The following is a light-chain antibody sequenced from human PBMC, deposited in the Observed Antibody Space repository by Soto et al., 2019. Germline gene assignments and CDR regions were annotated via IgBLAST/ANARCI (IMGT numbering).Light chain of an antibody. Sequence: QSALTQPASVSGSPGQSITISCTGTISDVAGYNYVSWYQQHPGKAPKLMIYEVSNRPSGVSNRFSGSKSGNTASLTISGLQAEDEADYYCSSDTSISTLIFGGGTKLTGL. V-gene: IGLV2-14*01. J-gene: IGLJ2*01. CDR3: SSDTSISTLI. CDR1: ISDVAGYNY. CDR2: EVS.